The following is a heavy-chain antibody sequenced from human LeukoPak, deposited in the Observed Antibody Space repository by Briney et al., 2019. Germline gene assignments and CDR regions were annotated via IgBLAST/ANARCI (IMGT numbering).Heavy chain of an antibody. CDR3: AELGITMIGGV. CDR1: GFTFSSQS. D-gene: IGHD3-10*02. V-gene: IGHV3-21*01. Sequence: PGGSLRPSCVASGFTFSSQSMNWVRQAPGKGLEWVSSISTRSSYTYYADSVKGRFTISRDNARNSLFLQMNSLRAEDTAVYYCAELGITMIGGVWGKGTTVTISS. CDR2: ISTRSSYT. J-gene: IGHJ6*04.